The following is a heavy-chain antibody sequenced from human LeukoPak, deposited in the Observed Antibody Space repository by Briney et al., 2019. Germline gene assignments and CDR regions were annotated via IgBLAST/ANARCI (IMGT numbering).Heavy chain of an antibody. Sequence: AGGSLRLSCAASGFTFSSYAMSWVRQAPGKGLEWVSAISGSGGSTYYADSVKGRFTISRDNSKNTLYLQMNSLRAEDTAVYYCARDKGSGMLPFDYWGQGTRVTVSS. J-gene: IGHJ4*02. CDR2: ISGSGGST. V-gene: IGHV3-23*01. CDR1: GFTFSSYA. CDR3: ARDKGSGMLPFDY. D-gene: IGHD1-1*01.